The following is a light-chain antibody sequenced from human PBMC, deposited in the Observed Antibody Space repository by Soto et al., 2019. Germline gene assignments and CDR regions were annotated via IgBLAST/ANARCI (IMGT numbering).Light chain of an antibody. J-gene: IGKJ1*01. CDR1: QSVSSN. V-gene: IGKV3-15*01. Sequence: EIVMTQSPATLSVSPGERATLSCRASQSVSSNLAWYQQKPGQAPRLLIYGASTRATGIPARFSGSGSGTEFTLTISSRQSAELAAYYCQQYNNWPGRMFGQWTKVDIK. CDR2: GAS. CDR3: QQYNNWPGRM.